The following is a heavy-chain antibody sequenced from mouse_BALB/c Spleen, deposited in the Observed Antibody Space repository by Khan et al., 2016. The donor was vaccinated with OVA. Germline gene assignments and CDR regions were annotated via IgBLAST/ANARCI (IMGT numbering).Heavy chain of an antibody. CDR2: INPRSGYT. Sequence: QMQLEESGAELARPGASVKMSCKASGYTFTSHTMHWVKQRPGQGLEWIGYINPRSGYTNYNQKFNDKATLTADKSSSTAYMQLSSLTSEDSAVHYCARRTTEYAMDYWGQGTSVTVSS. V-gene: IGHV1-4*01. D-gene: IGHD2-14*01. J-gene: IGHJ4*01. CDR3: ARRTTEYAMDY. CDR1: GYTFTSHT.